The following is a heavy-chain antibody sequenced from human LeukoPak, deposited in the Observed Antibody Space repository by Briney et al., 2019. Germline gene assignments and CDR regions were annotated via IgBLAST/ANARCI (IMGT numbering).Heavy chain of an antibody. Sequence: SVKVSCKASGGAFSSYTISWVRQAPGQGLEWMGGIIPIFGTTNYAQRFQGRVTISADESTSTAYTELSSLRSEDTAVYYCASVWFGPTIHGYFQHWGQGTLVTVSS. J-gene: IGHJ1*01. CDR2: IIPIFGTT. V-gene: IGHV1-69*13. CDR3: ASVWFGPTIHGYFQH. CDR1: GGAFSSYT. D-gene: IGHD3-10*01.